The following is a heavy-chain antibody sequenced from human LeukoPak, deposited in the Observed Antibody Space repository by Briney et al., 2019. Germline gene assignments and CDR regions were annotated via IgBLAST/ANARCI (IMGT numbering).Heavy chain of an antibody. J-gene: IGHJ4*02. Sequence: GGSLRLSCAASGFTFSSYAMSWVRQAPGKGLEGVSSIDKNDATTNYADSVRGQFTISRDNSKNTLHLQMSSLRAEDTAVYYCAKYNGQLLEQWYYDYWGQGTLVTVSS. D-gene: IGHD1/OR15-1a*01. CDR1: GFTFSSYA. CDR2: IDKNDATT. CDR3: AKYNGQLLEQWYYDY. V-gene: IGHV3-23*01.